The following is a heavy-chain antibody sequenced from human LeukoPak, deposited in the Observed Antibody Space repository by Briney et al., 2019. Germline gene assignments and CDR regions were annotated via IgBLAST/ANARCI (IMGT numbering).Heavy chain of an antibody. V-gene: IGHV1-2*02. D-gene: IGHD2-2*03. CDR3: ARFPRGHGYCSSTSCEGYFQH. CDR1: GYTFTGYY. Sequence: GASVKVSCKASGYTFTGYYMHWVRQAPGQGLEWMGWINPNSGGTNYAQKFQGRVTMTRDTSISTAYMELSRLRSDDTAVYYCARFPRGHGYCSSTSCEGYFQHWGQGTLVTVSS. CDR2: INPNSGGT. J-gene: IGHJ1*01.